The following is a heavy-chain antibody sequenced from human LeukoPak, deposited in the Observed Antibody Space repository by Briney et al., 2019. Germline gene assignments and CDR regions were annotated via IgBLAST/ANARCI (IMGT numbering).Heavy chain of an antibody. CDR2: IYYSGST. Sequence: SETLSLTCTVSGGSVSSGSYYWGWIRQPPGKGLEWIGYIYYSGSTNYNPSLKSRVTISVDTSKNQFSLKLSSVTAADTAVYYCAGDPLPYNWNVRDAFDIWGQGTMVTVSS. CDR1: GGSVSSGSYY. J-gene: IGHJ3*02. CDR3: AGDPLPYNWNVRDAFDI. D-gene: IGHD1-1*01. V-gene: IGHV4-61*01.